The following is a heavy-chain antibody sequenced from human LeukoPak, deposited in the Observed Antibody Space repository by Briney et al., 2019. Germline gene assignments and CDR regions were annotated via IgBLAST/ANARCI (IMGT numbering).Heavy chain of an antibody. CDR1: GGSISSYY. CDR3: ARTYCGGDCHDAFDI. CDR2: IYYSGST. V-gene: IGHV4-59*01. D-gene: IGHD2-21*02. J-gene: IGHJ3*02. Sequence: PSETLSLTCTVSGGSISSYYWSWIRQPPGKGLEWIGYIYYSGSTNYNPSLKSRVTISVDTSKNQFSLKLSSVTAADTAVYYCARTYCGGDCHDAFDIWGQGTMVTVSS.